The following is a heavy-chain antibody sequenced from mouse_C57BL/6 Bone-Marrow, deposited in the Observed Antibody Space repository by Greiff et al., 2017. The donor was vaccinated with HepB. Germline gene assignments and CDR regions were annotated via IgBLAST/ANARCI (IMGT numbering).Heavy chain of an antibody. J-gene: IGHJ3*01. CDR1: GYTFTSYW. CDR2: IDPSDSET. Sequence: QVQLKQSGAELVRPGSSVKLSCKASGYTFTSYWMHWVKQRPIQGLEWIGNIDPSDSETHYNQKFKDKATLTVDKSSSTAYMQLSSLTSEDSAVYYCARWDGYWFAYWGQGTLVTVSA. CDR3: ARWDGYWFAY. D-gene: IGHD2-3*01. V-gene: IGHV1-52*01.